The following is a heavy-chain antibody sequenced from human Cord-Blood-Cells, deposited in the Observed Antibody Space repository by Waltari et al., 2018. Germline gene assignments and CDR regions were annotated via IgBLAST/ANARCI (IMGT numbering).Heavy chain of an antibody. CDR2: NKHSGDT. CDR1: GGSFSGYY. Sequence: QVQLQQWGAGLLKPSETLSLTCAVYGGSFSGYYWSWIRQPPGKGLGWIGENKHSGDTNDHRSSKRRGTLSVDTSKNQVALSLNSGTAADTAVYYCARGGRPLKPYCSGGSCYSEGRVFFTNYFDYWGQGTLVTVSS. CDR3: ARGGRPLKPYCSGGSCYSEGRVFFTNYFDY. V-gene: IGHV4-34*01. J-gene: IGHJ4*02. D-gene: IGHD2-15*01.